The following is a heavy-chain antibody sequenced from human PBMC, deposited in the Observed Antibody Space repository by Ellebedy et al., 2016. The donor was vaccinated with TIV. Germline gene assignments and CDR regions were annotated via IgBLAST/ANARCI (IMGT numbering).Heavy chain of an antibody. CDR2: ISGSGGST. J-gene: IGHJ5*02. Sequence: GESLKISXAASGFTFSSYAMSWVRQAPGKGLEWVSAISGSGGSTYYADSVKGRFTISRDNSKNTLYLQMNSLRAEDTAVYYCAKYPTVGVVPAAIESGPPTRMYNWFDPWGQGTLVTVSS. V-gene: IGHV3-23*01. D-gene: IGHD2-2*01. CDR1: GFTFSSYA. CDR3: AKYPTVGVVPAAIESGPPTRMYNWFDP.